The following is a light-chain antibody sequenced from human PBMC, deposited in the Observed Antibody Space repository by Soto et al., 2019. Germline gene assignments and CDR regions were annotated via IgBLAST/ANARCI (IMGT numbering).Light chain of an antibody. CDR1: QSISSW. Sequence: DIQMTQSPSTLSASVGDRVTITCRAIQSISSWLAWYQQKPGKAPKLLIYGASSLESGVPSRFSGSGPGTEFTLTISSLQPDDFATYYCQQYNSYDMWSFGQGTKVDIK. V-gene: IGKV1-5*01. CDR3: QQYNSYDMWS. J-gene: IGKJ1*01. CDR2: GAS.